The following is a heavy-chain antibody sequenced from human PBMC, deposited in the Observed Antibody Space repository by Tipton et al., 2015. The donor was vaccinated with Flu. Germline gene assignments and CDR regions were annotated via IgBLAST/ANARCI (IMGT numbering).Heavy chain of an antibody. D-gene: IGHD2-2*01. Sequence: TLSLTCTVSGGSIGSYYWNWIRQPPGKGLEWIGYIYNSQYTKYNPSLKSRVTISVDTSKKQFSLQVRSVTAADTAVYYCVRDPSLGMPDYFDFWGPGTLVTASS. CDR3: VRDPSLGMPDYFDF. CDR1: GGSIGSYY. CDR2: IYNSQYT. J-gene: IGHJ4*02. V-gene: IGHV4-59*12.